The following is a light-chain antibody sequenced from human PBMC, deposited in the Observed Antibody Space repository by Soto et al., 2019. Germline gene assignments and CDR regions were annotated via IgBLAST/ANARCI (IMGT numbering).Light chain of an antibody. CDR1: SSDVGGYNY. Sequence: QSALTQPASVSGSPGQSITISCTGTSSDVGGYNYVSWYQQHPGKAPKLMIYDVSNRPSGVSNRFSGSKSGNTASLTTSGLLAEYEADYYCSSYTSSSTLLYVFGTGTKLTVL. J-gene: IGLJ1*01. CDR3: SSYTSSSTLLYV. V-gene: IGLV2-14*01. CDR2: DVS.